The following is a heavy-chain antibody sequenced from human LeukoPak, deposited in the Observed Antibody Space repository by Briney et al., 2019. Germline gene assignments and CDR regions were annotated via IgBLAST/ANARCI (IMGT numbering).Heavy chain of an antibody. CDR3: ARVYYSSSYDYWYFDL. J-gene: IGHJ2*01. Sequence: TSSETLSLTYTVSGGSIRNYYWSWIRQPPGKGLEWIGYIYYSGNTNYNPSLKSRVTISVDTSKNQFSLKLSSVTAADTAVYYCARVYYSSSYDYWYFDLWGRGTLVTVSS. D-gene: IGHD6-13*01. CDR1: GGSIRNYY. V-gene: IGHV4-59*01. CDR2: IYYSGNT.